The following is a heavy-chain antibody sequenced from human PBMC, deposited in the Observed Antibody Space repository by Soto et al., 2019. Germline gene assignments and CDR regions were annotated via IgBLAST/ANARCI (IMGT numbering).Heavy chain of an antibody. CDR3: ARLGGYCSSTSCYGYYGMDV. CDR2: IYYSGST. CDR1: GGSISRYY. D-gene: IGHD2-2*01. Sequence: SETLSLTCTVSGGSISRYYWSWIRQPPGKGLEWIGYIYYSGSTNYNPSLESRVTISVDTSKKQFSLKVSSVTVADTAVYYCARLGGYCSSTSCYGYYGMDVWGQGTTVTVSS. V-gene: IGHV4-59*08. J-gene: IGHJ6*02.